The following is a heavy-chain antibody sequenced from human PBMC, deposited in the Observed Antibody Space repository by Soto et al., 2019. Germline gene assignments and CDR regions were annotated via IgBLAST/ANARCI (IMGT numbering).Heavy chain of an antibody. V-gene: IGHV4-59*08. D-gene: IGHD3-22*01. J-gene: IGHJ4*01. CDR3: ARLGDYYQTFDY. Sequence: SETLSLTCSVSGSPSSSYYWSWFRQPPGQGLEWLGYVYYTGTTTYNPSLKSRLTISLDTSKTQFSLKLGSVTAADTAVYYCARLGDYYQTFDYWGQGALVTVSS. CDR2: VYYTGTT. CDR1: GSPSSSYY.